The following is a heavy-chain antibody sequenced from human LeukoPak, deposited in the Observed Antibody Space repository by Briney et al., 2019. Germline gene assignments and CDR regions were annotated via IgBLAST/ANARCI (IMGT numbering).Heavy chain of an antibody. D-gene: IGHD3-9*01. V-gene: IGHV1-69*13. CDR1: GGTFSIYA. J-gene: IGHJ4*02. Sequence: SVKVSCKASGGTFSIYAISWVRQAPGQGLEWMGGIIPIFGTANYAQKFQGRVTITADESTSTAYMELSSLRSEDTAVYYCARVSPYDILTSYYPYWGQGTLVTVSS. CDR2: IIPIFGTA. CDR3: ARVSPYDILTSYYPY.